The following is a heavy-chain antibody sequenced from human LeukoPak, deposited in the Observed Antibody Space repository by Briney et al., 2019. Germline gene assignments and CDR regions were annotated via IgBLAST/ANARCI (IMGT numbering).Heavy chain of an antibody. V-gene: IGHV4-34*12. CDR1: NGSLSGYY. J-gene: IGHJ4*02. CDR3: ARESRRRVPPSDIENYFDY. D-gene: IGHD1-26*01. CDR2: IVYNGNT. Sequence: SETLSLACAVYNGSLSGYYWSWFRQSPGKGLEWIGEIVYNGNTNYNPSLKSRLTISLDTSKNQFSLRLISVTAADTAFYYCARESRRRVPPSDIENYFDYWGQGTLVTVSS.